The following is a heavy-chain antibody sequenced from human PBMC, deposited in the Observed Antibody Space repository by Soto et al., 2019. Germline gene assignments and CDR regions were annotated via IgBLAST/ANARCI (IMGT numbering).Heavy chain of an antibody. D-gene: IGHD4-17*01. CDR2: ISAYNGNT. CDR1: GYTFTSYG. Sequence: ASVKVSCKASGYTFTSYGISWVRQAPGQGLGWMGWISAYNGNTNYAQKLQGRVTMTTDTSTSTAYMELRSLRSDDTAVYYCARVPPFYGDYVSYYYYYGMDVWGQGTTVTVSS. CDR3: ARVPPFYGDYVSYYYYYGMDV. V-gene: IGHV1-18*01. J-gene: IGHJ6*02.